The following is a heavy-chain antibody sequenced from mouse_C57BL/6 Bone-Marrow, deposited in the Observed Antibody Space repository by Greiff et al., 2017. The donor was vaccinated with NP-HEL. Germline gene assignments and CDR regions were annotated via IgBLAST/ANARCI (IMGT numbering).Heavy chain of an antibody. CDR2: ILPGSGST. CDR3: AREQWLLPSWFAY. J-gene: IGHJ3*01. Sequence: QVQLQQSGAELMKPGASVKLSCKATGYTFTGSWIEWVKQRPGHGLEWIGEILPGSGSTNYNEKFKGKATFTADTSSTTAYMQLISLTTEDSAIYYCAREQWLLPSWFAYWGQGTLVTVSA. D-gene: IGHD2-3*01. V-gene: IGHV1-9*01. CDR1: GYTFTGSW.